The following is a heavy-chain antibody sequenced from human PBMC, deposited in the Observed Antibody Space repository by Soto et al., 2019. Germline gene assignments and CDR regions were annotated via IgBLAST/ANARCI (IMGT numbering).Heavy chain of an antibody. J-gene: IGHJ6*02. Sequence: SVKVSCKASVGTFSSYAISWVRQAPGQGLEWMGGIIPIFGTANYAQKFQGRVTITADESTSTAYMELSSLRSEDTAVYYCARDPARGGSGYATAYYYYGMDVWGEGTTVTVS. D-gene: IGHD3-3*01. V-gene: IGHV1-69*13. CDR2: IIPIFGTA. CDR1: VGTFSSYA. CDR3: ARDPARGGSGYATAYYYYGMDV.